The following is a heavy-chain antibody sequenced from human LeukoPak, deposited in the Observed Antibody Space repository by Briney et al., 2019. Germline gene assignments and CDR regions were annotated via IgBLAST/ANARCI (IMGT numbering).Heavy chain of an antibody. CDR3: TRGQNYYYYYMDV. J-gene: IGHJ6*03. V-gene: IGHV3-49*04. CDR1: GFTFGDYA. CDR2: IRSKAYGGTT. Sequence: SGGSLRLSCTASGFTFGDYAMSWVRQAPGKGLEWVGFIRSKAYGGTTEYAASVKGRFTISRDDSKSIAYLQMNSLKTEDTAVYYCTRGQNYYYYYMDVWGKGTTVTISS.